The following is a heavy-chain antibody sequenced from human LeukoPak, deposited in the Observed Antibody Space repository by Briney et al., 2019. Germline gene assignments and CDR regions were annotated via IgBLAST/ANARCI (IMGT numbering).Heavy chain of an antibody. CDR1: GFSFSDAW. CDR2: IKSKSDGGTI. CDR3: TTDMTSVDL. Sequence: GGSLRLSCSASGFSFSDAWMNGVRQAPGKGREWVGRIKSKSDGGTIDYAAPVKGRFSISRRDSSNMLYLQMNSLTTEDTGVYYCTTDMTSVDLWGQGTLVIVSS. D-gene: IGHD2-21*02. V-gene: IGHV3-15*07. J-gene: IGHJ5*02.